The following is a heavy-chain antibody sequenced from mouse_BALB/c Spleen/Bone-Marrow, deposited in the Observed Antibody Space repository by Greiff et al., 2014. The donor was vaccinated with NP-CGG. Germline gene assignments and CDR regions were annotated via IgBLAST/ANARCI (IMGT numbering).Heavy chain of an antibody. J-gene: IGHJ3*01. V-gene: IGHV14-3*02. CDR3: AMITTGAWFAY. CDR2: IDPANGNT. Sequence: EVQLVESGAELVKPGASVKLSCTASSFNIKDTYMHWVKQRPEQGLEWIGRIDPANGNTKYDPKFQGKATITAGTSSNTAYLQLSSLTSEDTAVYYCAMITTGAWFAYWGQRTLVTVSA. D-gene: IGHD2-4*01. CDR1: SFNIKDTY.